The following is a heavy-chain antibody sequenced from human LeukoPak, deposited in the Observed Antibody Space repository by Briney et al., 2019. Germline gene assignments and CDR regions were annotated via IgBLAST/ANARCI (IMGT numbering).Heavy chain of an antibody. CDR2: INPSGGST. CDR3: ARAAERYFDWLPHFDP. CDR1: GYTFTSYY. Sequence: GPSVKVSCKASGYTFTSYYMHWVRQAPGQGLGWMGIINPSGGSTSYAQKFQGRVTMTRDTSTSTVYMELSSLRSEDTAVYYCARAAERYFDWLPHFDPWGQGTLVTVSS. D-gene: IGHD3-9*01. V-gene: IGHV1-46*01. J-gene: IGHJ5*02.